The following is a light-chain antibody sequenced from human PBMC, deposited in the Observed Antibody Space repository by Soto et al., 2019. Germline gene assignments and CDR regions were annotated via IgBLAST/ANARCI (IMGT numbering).Light chain of an antibody. CDR2: GAS. CDR3: QQYNNWTPLT. Sequence: EILMTQSPATLSVSPGERATLSCRASQSVSSNLAWYQQKVGQAPRLLIYGASIRDTGIPARFSGSGSGTEFTLTISSMQSEDFAVYYCQQYNNWTPLTFGGGTKVEIK. V-gene: IGKV3D-15*01. CDR1: QSVSSN. J-gene: IGKJ4*01.